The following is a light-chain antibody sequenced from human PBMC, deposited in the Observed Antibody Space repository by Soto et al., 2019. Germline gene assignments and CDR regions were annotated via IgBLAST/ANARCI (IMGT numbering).Light chain of an antibody. CDR3: QKYNSALAGT. J-gene: IGKJ1*01. Sequence: DIQMTQSPSSLSASVGDRVTITCRASQGISNYLAWYQQKPGKVPKLLIYAASTLQSGVPSRFSGSGSGTDFTLTIRSLQPEDVATYYCQKYNSALAGTFGQGTKVEIK. CDR2: AAS. V-gene: IGKV1-27*01. CDR1: QGISNY.